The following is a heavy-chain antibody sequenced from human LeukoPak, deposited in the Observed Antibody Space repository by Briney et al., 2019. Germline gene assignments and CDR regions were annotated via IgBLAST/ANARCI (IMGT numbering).Heavy chain of an antibody. D-gene: IGHD2-15*01. CDR2: INWNGGST. CDR3: AKDRFCSGGSCYVKYNWFDP. J-gene: IGHJ5*02. V-gene: IGHV3-20*04. Sequence: GGSLRLSCAASGFTFDDYGMSWVRQAPGKGLEWVSGINWNGGSTGYADSVKGRFTISRDNAKNSLYLQMNSLRTEDTALYYCAKDRFCSGGSCYVKYNWFDPWGQGTLVTVSS. CDR1: GFTFDDYG.